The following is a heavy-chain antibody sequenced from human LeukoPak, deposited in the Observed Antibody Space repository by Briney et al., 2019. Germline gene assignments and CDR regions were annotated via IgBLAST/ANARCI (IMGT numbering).Heavy chain of an antibody. V-gene: IGHV1-69*04. CDR3: ASVSYYDSSGYHTTADDY. CDR2: IIPILGIA. J-gene: IGHJ4*02. Sequence: VASVKVSCKASGGTFSSYAISWVRQAPGQGLEWMGRIIPILGIANYAQKFQGRVTITADKSTSTAYMELSSLRSEDTAVYYCASVSYYDSSGYHTTADDYWGQGTLVTVSS. D-gene: IGHD3-22*01. CDR1: GGTFSSYA.